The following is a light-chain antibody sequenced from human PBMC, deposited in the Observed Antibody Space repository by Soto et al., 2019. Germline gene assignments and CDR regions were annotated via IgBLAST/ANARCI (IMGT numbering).Light chain of an antibody. CDR1: QSISYW. CDR3: QQYNSYPWT. V-gene: IGKV1-5*01. Sequence: STLSASVGDRVIITCRSSQSISYWVAWYQQKPGRAPKVLIYDAHTLQSGVPSRFSGSGFGTEFTLTITGLQPGDFATYYCQQYNSYPWTFGQGTKVDIK. J-gene: IGKJ1*01. CDR2: DAH.